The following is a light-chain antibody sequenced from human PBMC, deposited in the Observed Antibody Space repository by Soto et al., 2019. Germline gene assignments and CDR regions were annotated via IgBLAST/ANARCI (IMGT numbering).Light chain of an antibody. J-gene: IGKJ4*01. CDR1: QSITSDY. V-gene: IGKV3-20*01. CDR3: QRSDRYPPT. Sequence: DSVLTQSPGTLYLSPGQRATLSCSASQSITSDYLAWYQQKPGQAPRLLIYGASNRATGIPGRFSGSGSGTDFTLSISRLEPEDFAVYYWQRSDRYPPTFGGGNNVELK. CDR2: GAS.